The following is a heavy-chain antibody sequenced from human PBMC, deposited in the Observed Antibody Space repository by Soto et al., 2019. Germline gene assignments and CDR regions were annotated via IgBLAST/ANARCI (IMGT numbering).Heavy chain of an antibody. CDR1: GFTFSSYA. J-gene: IGHJ4*02. CDR2: ISYDGSNK. V-gene: IGHV3-30-3*01. D-gene: IGHD3-22*01. Sequence: VGSLRLSCAASGFTFSSYAMHWVRQAPGKGLEWVAVISYDGSNKYYADSVKGRFTISRDNSKNTLYLQMNSLRAEDTAVYYCAREEGDSSGCYGFRLACCAQGTRVTV. CDR3: AREEGDSSGCYGFRLAC.